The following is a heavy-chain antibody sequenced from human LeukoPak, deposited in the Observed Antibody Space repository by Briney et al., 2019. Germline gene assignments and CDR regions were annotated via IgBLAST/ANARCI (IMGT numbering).Heavy chain of an antibody. D-gene: IGHD3-22*01. CDR2: IYYSGST. J-gene: IGHJ6*03. Sequence: PSETLSLTCTVSGGSISSSCYYWGWIRQPPGKGLGWIGSIYYSGSTNYNPSLKSRVTISVETSKNQFSLKLSSVTAADTAVYYCARMENYYDSSPYYYYMDVWGKGTTVTISS. V-gene: IGHV4-39*07. CDR3: ARMENYYDSSPYYYYMDV. CDR1: GGSISSSCYY.